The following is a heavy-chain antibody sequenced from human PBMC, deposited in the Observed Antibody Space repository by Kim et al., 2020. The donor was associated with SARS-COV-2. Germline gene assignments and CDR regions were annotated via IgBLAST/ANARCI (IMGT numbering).Heavy chain of an antibody. J-gene: IGHJ5*02. CDR1: GGSISGHY. Sequence: SETLSLTCTVSGGSISGHYWSWIRQSPGQALEWIGYICCGGSTTYNPSFNNRVTMSLDTSQNQFSLKVKSLTAADTAVYYCARLHEHGSEEFDPWGQGILVTVSA. CDR3: ARLHEHGSEEFDP. CDR2: ICCGGST. V-gene: IGHV4-59*11.